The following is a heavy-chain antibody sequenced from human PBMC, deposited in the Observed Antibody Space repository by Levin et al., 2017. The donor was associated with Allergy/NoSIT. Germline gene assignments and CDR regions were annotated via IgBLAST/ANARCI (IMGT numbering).Heavy chain of an antibody. J-gene: IGHJ6*02. V-gene: IGHV3-23*01. CDR2: ISGSGGST. Sequence: TGESLKISCAASGFTFSSYAMSWVRQAPGKGLEWVSAISGSGGSTYYADSVKGRFTISRDNSKNTLYLQMNSLRAEDTAVYYCATLSYDILTGYYGYYYGMDVWGQGTTVTVSS. CDR1: GFTFSSYA. CDR3: ATLSYDILTGYYGYYYGMDV. D-gene: IGHD3-9*01.